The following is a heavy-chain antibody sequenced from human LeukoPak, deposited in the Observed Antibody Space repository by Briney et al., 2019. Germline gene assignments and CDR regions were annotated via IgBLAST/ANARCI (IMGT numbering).Heavy chain of an antibody. CDR1: GFVVNNNY. V-gene: IGHV3-66*01. CDR2: IYSGGST. J-gene: IGHJ3*02. Sequence: GGSLRLSFAASGFVVNNNYMSWVRQAPGKGLEWVSVIYSGGSTYYADSVKGRFTISRDNSKSTLYLQMNSLRVEDTAMYYCAGDRGGAPFDIWGQGTMVTVSS. CDR3: AGDRGGAPFDI. D-gene: IGHD4/OR15-4a*01.